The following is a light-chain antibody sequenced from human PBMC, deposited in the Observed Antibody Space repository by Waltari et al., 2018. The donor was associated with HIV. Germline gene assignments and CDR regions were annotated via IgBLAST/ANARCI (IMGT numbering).Light chain of an antibody. CDR2: EVS. V-gene: IGKV2D-29*01. CDR3: MQSIQLPT. J-gene: IGKJ1*01. Sequence: DIELTQTPLSLSVTPGQPASISCKSSQSLMHSDGRTYLSWYLQKAGQPPQVVIYEVSNLFSGVSDRFSGSGSGTDFTLKISRVEAEDVGIYYCMQSIQLPTFGQGTKV. CDR1: QSLMHSDGRTY.